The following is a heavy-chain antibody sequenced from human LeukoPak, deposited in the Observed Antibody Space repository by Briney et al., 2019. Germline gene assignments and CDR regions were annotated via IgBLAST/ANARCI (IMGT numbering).Heavy chain of an antibody. CDR3: ARDYTGGWNDY. CDR1: GFTFSSYW. Sequence: GGSLRLSCAASGFTFSSYWMSWVRQAPGKGLEWVANIKQGGSEKYYVDSVKGRFTISRDNAKNSLYLQMNNLRVEDTAVYYCARDYTGGWNDYWGQGTLVTVSS. V-gene: IGHV3-7*01. J-gene: IGHJ4*02. CDR2: IKQGGSEK. D-gene: IGHD7-27*01.